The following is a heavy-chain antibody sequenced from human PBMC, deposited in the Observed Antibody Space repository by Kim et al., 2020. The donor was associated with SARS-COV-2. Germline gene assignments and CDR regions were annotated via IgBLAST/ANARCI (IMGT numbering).Heavy chain of an antibody. J-gene: IGHJ4*02. Sequence: SLKSRVTISVDTSKNQFSLKLSSVTAADTAVYYCARTRITMIVVVTHFDYWGQGTLATVSS. CDR3: ARTRITMIVVVTHFDY. V-gene: IGHV4-31*02. D-gene: IGHD3-22*01.